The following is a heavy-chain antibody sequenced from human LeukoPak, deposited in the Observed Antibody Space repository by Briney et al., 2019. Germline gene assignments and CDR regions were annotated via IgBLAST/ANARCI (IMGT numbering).Heavy chain of an antibody. V-gene: IGHV3-20*04. CDR1: GFTFDDYG. CDR3: AKGVVAATNAAYYGMDV. Sequence: GGSLRLSCAASGFTSGFTFDDYGMNWVRQVPGKGLEWVSGISRDGGRTGYADSVQGRFTISRDNSKNTLYLQMNSLRPEDTAVYYCAKGVVAATNAAYYGMDVWGQGTTVTVSS. J-gene: IGHJ6*02. D-gene: IGHD2-15*01. CDR2: ISRDGGRT.